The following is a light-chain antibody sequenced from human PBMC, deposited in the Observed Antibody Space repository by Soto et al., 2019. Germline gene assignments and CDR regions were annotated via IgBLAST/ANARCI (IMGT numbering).Light chain of an antibody. CDR2: AAS. CDR3: QQYNIWPLWT. CDR1: QTVNYN. J-gene: IGKJ1*01. V-gene: IGKV3-15*01. Sequence: EIVMTQSPATLSVSPGERATLSCRASQTVNYNLAWYQQKPGQPPRLLIYAASTRATDVPARFSGGGSETEFTLTISSLQSEDFAVYFCQQYNIWPLWTFGQGTKVDIK.